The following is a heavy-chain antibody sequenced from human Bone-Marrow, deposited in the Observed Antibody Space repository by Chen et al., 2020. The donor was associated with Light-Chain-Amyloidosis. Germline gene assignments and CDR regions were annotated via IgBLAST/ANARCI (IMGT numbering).Heavy chain of an antibody. CDR1: GFTFSSYA. CDR3: AKDIRYSSGWYYFDY. V-gene: IGHV3-23*01. CDR2: ISGSGGST. Sequence: EVQLLESGGGLVQPGGSLRLSCAASGFTFSSYAMSWVCQAPGKGREWFSAISGSGGSTYYADSVKGRFTISRDNSKNTLYLQMNSLRAEDTAVYYCAKDIRYSSGWYYFDYWGQGTLVTVSS. D-gene: IGHD6-19*01. J-gene: IGHJ4*02.